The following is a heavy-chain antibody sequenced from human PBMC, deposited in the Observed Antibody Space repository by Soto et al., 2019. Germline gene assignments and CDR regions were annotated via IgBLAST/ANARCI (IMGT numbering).Heavy chain of an antibody. Sequence: ASVKVSCKASGYTFTSYAMHWVRQAPGQRLEWMGWINAGNGNTKYSQKFQGRVTITRDTSASTAYMELSGLRSEDTAVYYCARTFRIVGATTWFDPWGQGTLVTVSS. D-gene: IGHD1-26*01. J-gene: IGHJ5*02. CDR3: ARTFRIVGATTWFDP. CDR1: GYTFTSYA. V-gene: IGHV1-3*01. CDR2: INAGNGNT.